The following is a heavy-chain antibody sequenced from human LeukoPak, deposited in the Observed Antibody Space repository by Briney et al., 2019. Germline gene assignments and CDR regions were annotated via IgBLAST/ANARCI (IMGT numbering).Heavy chain of an antibody. D-gene: IGHD2-15*01. J-gene: IGHJ6*02. CDR3: ARDPPIYCSGGSCYSGYYYYGMDV. CDR2: ISAYNGNT. Sequence: ASVKVSCKASGYTFTSYYMHWVRQAPGQGLEWMGWISAYNGNTNYAQKLQGRVTMTTDTSTSTAYMELRSLRSDDTAVYYCARDPPIYCSGGSCYSGYYYYGMDVWGQGTTVTVSS. CDR1: GYTFTSYY. V-gene: IGHV1-18*04.